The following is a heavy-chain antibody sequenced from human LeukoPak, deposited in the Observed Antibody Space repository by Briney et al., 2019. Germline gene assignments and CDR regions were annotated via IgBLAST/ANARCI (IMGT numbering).Heavy chain of an antibody. D-gene: IGHD6-13*01. Sequence: GGSLRLSCAASGFTVSSNYMSWVRQAPGKGLEWVSVIYSGGSTYYAGSVKGRFTIPRDNSKNTLYLQMNSLRPEDTAVYYCARVFPPIAAAPTWGQGTLVTVSS. CDR1: GFTVSSNY. CDR2: IYSGGST. J-gene: IGHJ4*02. CDR3: ARVFPPIAAAPT. V-gene: IGHV3-53*01.